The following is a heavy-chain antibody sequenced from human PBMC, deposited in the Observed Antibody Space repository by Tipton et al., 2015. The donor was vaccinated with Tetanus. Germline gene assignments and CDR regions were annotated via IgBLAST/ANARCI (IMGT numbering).Heavy chain of an antibody. CDR1: GDRLSSDIAA. D-gene: IGHD2-2*01. V-gene: IGHV6-1*01. CDR2: TYYRSKWSN. CDR3: ARGYAGGAWDV. Sequence: QLVQSGAEVKPSQTLSVTCVISGDRLSSDIAAWYWIRQSPSRGLEWLGRTYYRSKWSNDYAVSGKSRVTITSDTSKNLFSLQLGSVTPEDTAVYYCARGYAGGAWDVWGQGNLVTVSS. J-gene: IGHJ4*02.